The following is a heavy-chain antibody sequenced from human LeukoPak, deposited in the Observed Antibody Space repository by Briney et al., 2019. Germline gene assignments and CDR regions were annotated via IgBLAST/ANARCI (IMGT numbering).Heavy chain of an antibody. D-gene: IGHD6-19*01. CDR1: GFTFSNAW. V-gene: IGHV3-15*01. Sequence: GGSLRLSCAASGFTFSNAWMSWVRQAPGKGLEWVGRIKSKTDGGTTDYAAPVKGGFTISRDDSKNTLYLQMNSLKTEDTAVYYCARHVIAVAGKEPYYYMDVWGKGTTVTVSS. J-gene: IGHJ6*03. CDR2: IKSKTDGGTT. CDR3: ARHVIAVAGKEPYYYMDV.